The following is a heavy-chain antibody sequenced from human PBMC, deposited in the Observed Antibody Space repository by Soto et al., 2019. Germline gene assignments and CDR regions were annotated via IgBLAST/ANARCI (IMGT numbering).Heavy chain of an antibody. J-gene: IGHJ4*02. CDR1: GFSLSTSGVG. V-gene: IGHV2-5*02. Sequence: VSGPTLVNPTQTLTLTCTFSGFSLSTSGVGVGWIRQPPGKALEWLALIYWDDDKRYSPSLKSRLTITKDTSKNQVVLTMTNMDPVDTATYYCAHKGEGLRYNWNSPFDYWGQGTLVTVSS. CDR3: AHKGEGLRYNWNSPFDY. CDR2: IYWDDDK. D-gene: IGHD1-7*01.